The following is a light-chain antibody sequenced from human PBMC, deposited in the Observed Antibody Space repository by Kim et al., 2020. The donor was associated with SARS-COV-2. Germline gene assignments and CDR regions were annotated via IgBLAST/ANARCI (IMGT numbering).Light chain of an antibody. CDR2: GAS. CDR3: QQYGSSPYS. Sequence: FAPGERPTLSYSASQSVSSSYLACYPQKPSHAPRLLIYGASSRATGIPDRFSGSGSGTDFTLTISRLEPEDFAVYYCQQYGSSPYSFGQGTKLEIK. J-gene: IGKJ2*03. V-gene: IGKV3-20*01. CDR1: QSVSSSY.